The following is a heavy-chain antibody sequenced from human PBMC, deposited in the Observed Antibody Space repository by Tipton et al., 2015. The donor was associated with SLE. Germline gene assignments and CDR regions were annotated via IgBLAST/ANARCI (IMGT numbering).Heavy chain of an antibody. CDR3: ARVVYYDDAFDI. J-gene: IGHJ3*02. D-gene: IGHD3-22*01. CDR1: GFTFSSYI. V-gene: IGHV3-48*04. CDR2: ISSSGSTI. Sequence: SLRLSCAASGFTFSSYIMNWVRQAPGKGLEWVSYISSSGSTIYYADSVKGRFTISRDNAKNSLYLQMNSLRAEDTAVYYCARVVYYDDAFDIWGQGTMVTVSS.